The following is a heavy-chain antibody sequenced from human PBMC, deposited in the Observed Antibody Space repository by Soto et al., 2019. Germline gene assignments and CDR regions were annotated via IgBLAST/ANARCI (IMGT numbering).Heavy chain of an antibody. CDR3: AKSAGKQLVPDY. Sequence: GGSLRLSCAASGFTFSSYAMSWVRQAPGRGLEWVSAISGSGGSTYNADSVKGRFTISRDNSKNTLYLQMNSLRAEDTAVYCCAKSAGKQLVPDYWGQGTLVTVSS. J-gene: IGHJ4*02. V-gene: IGHV3-23*01. CDR2: ISGSGGST. CDR1: GFTFSSYA. D-gene: IGHD6-13*01.